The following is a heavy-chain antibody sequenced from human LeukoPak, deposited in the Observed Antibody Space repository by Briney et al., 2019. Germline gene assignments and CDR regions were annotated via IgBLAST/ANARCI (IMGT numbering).Heavy chain of an antibody. J-gene: IGHJ4*02. D-gene: IGHD3-10*01. V-gene: IGHV4-61*02. CDR1: GGSISSGSYY. CDR3: ARERLWFGESTHWYFDY. Sequence: SETLSLTCTVSGGSISSGSYYWSWIRQPAGKGLEWIGRIYTSGSTNYNPSLKSRVTMSVDTSKNQFSLKLSSVTAADTAVYYCARERLWFGESTHWYFDYWGQGTLVTVSS. CDR2: IYTSGST.